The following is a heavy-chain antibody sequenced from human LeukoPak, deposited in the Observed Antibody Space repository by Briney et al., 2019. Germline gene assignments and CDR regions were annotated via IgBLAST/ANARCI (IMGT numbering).Heavy chain of an antibody. V-gene: IGHV4-38-2*02. CDR1: GYSISSGYY. J-gene: IGHJ4*01. D-gene: IGHD3-22*01. CDR2: IYHSGST. CDR3: ARDGGITMIVVDFFDY. Sequence: PSETLSLTCTVSGYSISSGYYWGWIRQPPGKGLEWIGSIYHSGSTYYNPSLKSRVTISVDTSKNQFSLKLSSVTAADTAVYYCARDGGITMIVVDFFDYWGQEPWSPSPQ.